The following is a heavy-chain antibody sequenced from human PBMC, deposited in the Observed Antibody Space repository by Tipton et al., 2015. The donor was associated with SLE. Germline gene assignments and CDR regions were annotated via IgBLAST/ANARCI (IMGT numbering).Heavy chain of an antibody. D-gene: IGHD3-3*01. V-gene: IGHV4-34*01. CDR2: INHSGST. CDR3: ARGKDYDFWSGYYRRDAFDI. J-gene: IGHJ3*02. Sequence: LRLSCAVYGGSFSGYYWSWIRQPPGKGLEWIGEINHSGSTNYNPSLKSRVTISIDTSKNQFSLKLSSVTAADTSVYYCARGKDYDFWSGYYRRDAFDIWGQGTMVTVSS. CDR1: GGSFSGYY.